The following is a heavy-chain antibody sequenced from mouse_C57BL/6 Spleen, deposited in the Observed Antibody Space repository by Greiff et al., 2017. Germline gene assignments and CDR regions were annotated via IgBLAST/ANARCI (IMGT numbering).Heavy chain of an antibody. J-gene: IGHJ1*03. CDR2: IRNKANGYTT. D-gene: IGHD2-13*01. V-gene: IGHV7-3*01. CDR3: GRYMYSDYGGYFDV. CDR1: GFTFTDYY. Sequence: DVMLVEPGGGLVQPGGSLSLSCAASGFTFTDYYMSWVRQPPGQALEWLGFIRNKANGYTTEYNASVKGRFTISRDNSQSILYLHMNALRDEDSATYCGGRYMYSDYGGYFDVWGTGTTVTVSS.